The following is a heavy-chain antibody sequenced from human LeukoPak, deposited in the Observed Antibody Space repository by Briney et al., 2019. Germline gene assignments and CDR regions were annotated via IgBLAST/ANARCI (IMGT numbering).Heavy chain of an antibody. CDR2: VGGDEKA. CDR1: GFPFSGNA. V-gene: IGHV3-23*01. Sequence: GGSLRLSCAASGFPFSGNAMSWVRQAPGRGLEWVSGVGGDEKAHYADFVRGRFTISRDNSKKTAYLQMNSLTVEDTAVYYCAKDLSWWVTADYWGQEVLVTVSS. CDR3: AKDLSWWVTADY. J-gene: IGHJ4*02. D-gene: IGHD2-21*02.